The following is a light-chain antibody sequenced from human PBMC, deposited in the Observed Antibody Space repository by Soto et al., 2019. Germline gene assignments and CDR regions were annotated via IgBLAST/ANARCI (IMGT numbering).Light chain of an antibody. CDR2: GAS. CDR1: QGISSY. CDR3: QQYYSYPFT. J-gene: IGKJ3*01. V-gene: IGKV1-8*01. Sequence: AIRMTQSPSSLSASTGDRVTITCRASQGISSYLAWYQQKPGKAPNLLIYGASTLQSGVPSRFSGSGSGTDFTHTINCLQSEDFATYYCQQYYSYPFTFGPGTKVDIK.